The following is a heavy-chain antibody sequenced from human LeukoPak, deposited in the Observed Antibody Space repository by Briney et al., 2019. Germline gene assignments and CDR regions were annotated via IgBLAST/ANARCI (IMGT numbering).Heavy chain of an antibody. CDR2: IYYSGST. D-gene: IGHD6-19*01. J-gene: IGHJ4*02. CDR3: ARLASSGWLFDY. Sequence: SETLSLTCTVSGGSISSCSYYWGWIRQPPGKGLEWIGSIYYSGSTYYNPSLKSRVTISVDTSKNQFSLKLSSVTAADTAVYYCARLASSGWLFDYWGQGTLVTVSS. V-gene: IGHV4-39*01. CDR1: GGSISSCSYY.